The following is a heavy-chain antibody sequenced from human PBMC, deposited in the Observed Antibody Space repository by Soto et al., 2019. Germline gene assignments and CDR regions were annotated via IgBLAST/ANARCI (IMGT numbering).Heavy chain of an antibody. CDR2: IHGNGGT. V-gene: IGHV4-39*01. Sequence: QLQLEESGPGLVKSSETLSLTCSVSGDSISSSSYYWGWIRQSLGEGLEWIGNIHGNGGTQYNPSLRSLVIISVDTAANQCSLRLTSVTAADTAVYYCASRYGPSEFDHWGQGALVTVSS. D-gene: IGHD3-9*01. J-gene: IGHJ4*02. CDR1: GDSISSSSYY. CDR3: ASRYGPSEFDH.